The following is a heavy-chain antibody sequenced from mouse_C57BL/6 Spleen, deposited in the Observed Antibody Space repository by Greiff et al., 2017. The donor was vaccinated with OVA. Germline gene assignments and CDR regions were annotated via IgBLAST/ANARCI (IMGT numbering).Heavy chain of an antibody. Sequence: EVQLQQSGAELVRPGASVKLSCTASGFNIKDDYMHWVKQRPEQGLEWIGWIDPENGDTEYASKFQGKATITADTSSNTAYLQLSSLTSEDTAADYCTTRAYGSSYYFDYWGQGTTLTVSS. D-gene: IGHD1-1*01. J-gene: IGHJ2*01. CDR3: TTRAYGSSYYFDY. CDR2: IDPENGDT. CDR1: GFNIKDDY. V-gene: IGHV14-4*01.